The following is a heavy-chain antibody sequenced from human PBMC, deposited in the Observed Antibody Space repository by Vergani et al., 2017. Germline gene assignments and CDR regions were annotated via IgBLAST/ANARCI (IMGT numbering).Heavy chain of an antibody. CDR2: INHSGST. D-gene: IGHD2-15*01. V-gene: IGHV4-34*01. CDR1: GGSFSGYY. Sequence: QVQLQESGPGLVKPSETLSLTCAVYGGSFSGYYWSWIRQPPGKGLEWIGEINHSGSTNYNPSLKSRVTISVDTSKNQFSLKLSSVTAADTAVYYCARGGGYCSGGSCYNSRYYYYYMDVWGKGTTVTVSS. J-gene: IGHJ6*03. CDR3: ARGGGYCSGGSCYNSRYYYYYMDV.